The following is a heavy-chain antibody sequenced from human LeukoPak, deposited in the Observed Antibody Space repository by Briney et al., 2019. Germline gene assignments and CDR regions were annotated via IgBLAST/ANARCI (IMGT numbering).Heavy chain of an antibody. V-gene: IGHV4-59*12. J-gene: IGHJ4*02. CDR1: GGSISSYY. CDR3: AQIAAAGMLFDY. CDR2: IYYSGST. Sequence: SETLSLTCTVSGGSISSYYWSWIRQPPGKGLEWIGYIYYSGSTNYNPSLKSRVTISVDTSKNQFSLKLSSVTAADTAVYYCAQIAAAGMLFDYWGQGTLVTVSS. D-gene: IGHD6-13*01.